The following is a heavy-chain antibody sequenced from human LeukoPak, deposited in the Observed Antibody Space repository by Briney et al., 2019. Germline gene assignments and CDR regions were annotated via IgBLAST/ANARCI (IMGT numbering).Heavy chain of an antibody. CDR1: GGSFSGYY. J-gene: IGHJ5*02. CDR2: INHSGST. V-gene: IGHV4-34*01. CDR3: ARGGSAIVVVVAARYNWFDP. Sequence: SETLSLTCAVYGGSFSGYYWSWIRQPPGKGLEWIGEINHSGSTNYNPSLKSRVTISVDTSKNQFSLKLSSVNAADTAVYYCARGGSAIVVVVAARYNWFDPLGQGTLVTVSS. D-gene: IGHD2-15*01.